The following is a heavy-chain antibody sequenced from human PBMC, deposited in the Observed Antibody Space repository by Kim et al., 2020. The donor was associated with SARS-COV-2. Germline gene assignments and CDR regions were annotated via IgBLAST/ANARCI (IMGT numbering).Heavy chain of an antibody. CDR3: ARGHVIAARPHIDY. J-gene: IGHJ4*02. CDR1: GGSFSGYY. D-gene: IGHD6-6*01. CDR2: INHSGST. V-gene: IGHV4-34*01. Sequence: SETLSLTCAVYGGSFSGYYWSWSRQPPGKGLEWIGEINHSGSTNYNPSLKSRVTISVDTSKNQSSLKLSSVTAADTAVYYFARGHVIAARPHIDYWCQGT.